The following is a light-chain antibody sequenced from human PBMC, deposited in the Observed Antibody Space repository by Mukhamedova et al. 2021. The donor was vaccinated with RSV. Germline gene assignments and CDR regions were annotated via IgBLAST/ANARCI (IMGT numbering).Light chain of an antibody. V-gene: IGKV1-39*01. Sequence: WYQRRVHGRVPKLLIYAASGLQSGVPSRFSGSGSDTEFTLTISSLQPADFATYYCQQSSRTPWTFGPGTKVDIK. J-gene: IGKJ3*01. CDR2: AAS. CDR3: QQSSRTPWT.